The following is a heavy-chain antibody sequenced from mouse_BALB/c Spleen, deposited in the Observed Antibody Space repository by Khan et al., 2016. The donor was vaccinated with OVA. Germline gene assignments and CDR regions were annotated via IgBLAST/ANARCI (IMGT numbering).Heavy chain of an antibody. J-gene: IGHJ4*01. D-gene: IGHD2-14*01. CDR2: IWGGGGT. CDR1: GFSFSRYN. V-gene: IGHV2-6-4*01. CDR3: ARDYNRYGGYYAMDS. Sequence: VELVESGPGLVAPSQSLSITCTVSGFSFSRYNIHWVRQPPGKGLEWLGMIWGGGGTDYNSTLKSRLSISKDNSTSQVFLRINSLRTDNPAMYYSARDYNRYGGYYAMDSWGPGTSVTVSS.